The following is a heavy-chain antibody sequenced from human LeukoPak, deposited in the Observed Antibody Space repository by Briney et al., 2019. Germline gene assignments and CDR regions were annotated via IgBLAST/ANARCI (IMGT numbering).Heavy chain of an antibody. CDR1: GFTFSSYA. D-gene: IGHD1-7*01. V-gene: IGHV3-23*01. CDR3: EFSWYNWNYRGLPENDY. CDR2: ISGSGGST. J-gene: IGHJ4*02. Sequence: PGGSLRLSCAASGFTFSSYAMSWVRQAPGKGLEWVSAISGSGGSTYYADSVKGRFTISRDNSKNTLYLQMNSLRAEDTAVYYCEFSWYNWNYRGLPENDYWGQGTLVTVSS.